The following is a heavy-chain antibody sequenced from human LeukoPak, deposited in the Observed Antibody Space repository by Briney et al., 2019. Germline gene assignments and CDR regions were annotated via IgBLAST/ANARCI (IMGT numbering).Heavy chain of an antibody. J-gene: IGHJ3*02. D-gene: IGHD3-10*01. CDR2: IYYSGST. Sequence: SETLSLTCTVSGGSISSYYWSWIRQPPGKGLEWIGYIYYSGSTNYNPSLKSRVTISVDTSKNQFSLKLSSVTAADTAVYYCARAEYDAFGIWGQGTMVTVSS. V-gene: IGHV4-59*01. CDR1: GGSISSYY. CDR3: ARAEYDAFGI.